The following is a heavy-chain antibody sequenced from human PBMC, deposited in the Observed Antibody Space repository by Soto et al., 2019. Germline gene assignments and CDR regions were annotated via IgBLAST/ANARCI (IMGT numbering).Heavy chain of an antibody. J-gene: IGHJ4*02. V-gene: IGHV4-34*01. CDR3: ARGVRGLKHDRNSIAAAGNLDY. Sequence: AETLSLTCTISGASISSVGYYWSWIRQPPGKGLEWIGEINHSGSTNYNPSLKSRVTISVDTSKNQFSLKLSSVTAADTAVYYCARGVRGLKHDRNSIAAAGNLDYWGQGTLVTVSS. CDR1: GASISSVGYY. D-gene: IGHD6-13*01. CDR2: INHSGST.